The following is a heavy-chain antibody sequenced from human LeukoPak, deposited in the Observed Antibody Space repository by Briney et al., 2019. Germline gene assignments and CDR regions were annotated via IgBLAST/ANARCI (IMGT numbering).Heavy chain of an antibody. Sequence: AGGSLRLSCAASGFTFSTYWMHWVRQPPGKGPEWVGRIRSKTDGGTTDYAAPVKGRFTISRDDSKNTLYLQMNSLKTEDTAVYYCTTAGLRFVAWSWGXXTLVTVSS. CDR1: GFTFSTYW. CDR2: IRSKTDGGTT. D-gene: IGHD3-3*01. V-gene: IGHV3-15*01. CDR3: TTAGLRFVAWS. J-gene: IGHJ5*01.